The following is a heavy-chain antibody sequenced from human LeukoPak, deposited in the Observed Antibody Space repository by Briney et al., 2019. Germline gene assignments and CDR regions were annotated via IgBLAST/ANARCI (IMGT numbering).Heavy chain of an antibody. Sequence: SETLSLTCTVSGGSISSYYWSWIRQPPGKGLEWIGYIYYSGSTNYNPSLKSRVTISVDTSKNQFSLKPSSVTAADTAVYYCARAYFDSSGDYYYYYYYMDVWGKGTTVTVSS. CDR1: GGSISSYY. V-gene: IGHV4-59*01. J-gene: IGHJ6*03. CDR3: ARAYFDSSGDYYYYYYYMDV. D-gene: IGHD3-22*01. CDR2: IYYSGST.